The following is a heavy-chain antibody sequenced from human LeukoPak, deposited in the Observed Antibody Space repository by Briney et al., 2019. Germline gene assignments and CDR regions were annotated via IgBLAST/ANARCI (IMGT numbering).Heavy chain of an antibody. J-gene: IGHJ5*02. V-gene: IGHV4-61*02. CDR2: IIPTTGAT. D-gene: IGHD6-6*01. Sequence: PSETLSLTCTVPGASINVPGYYWSWIRQPAGKGLEWIGLIIPTTGATNYNPSLGSRVTISVDTSKNQFSLKLSSVTAADTAVYYCARDLAVAARPGGRNWFDPWGQGTLVTVSS. CDR1: GASINVPGYY. CDR3: ARDLAVAARPGGRNWFDP.